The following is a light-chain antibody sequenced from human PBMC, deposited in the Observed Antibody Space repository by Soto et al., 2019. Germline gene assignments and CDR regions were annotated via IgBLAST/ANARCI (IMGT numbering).Light chain of an antibody. J-gene: IGKJ2*01. CDR1: QSITSW. CDR3: HRYHSLYT. Sequence: DIQMTQSPSTLSASVGDRVTITCRASQSITSWLAWYQQKPGTAPKLLIYKASTLESGVPLRFSGSGSGTEFPLTISMLQSDDVATYYGHRYHSLYTVGEGTKLELK. V-gene: IGKV1-5*03. CDR2: KAS.